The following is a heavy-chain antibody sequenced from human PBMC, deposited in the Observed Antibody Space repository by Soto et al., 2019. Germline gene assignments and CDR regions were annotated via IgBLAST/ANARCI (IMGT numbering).Heavy chain of an antibody. V-gene: IGHV1-69*01. Sequence: QVQLVQSGAEVKKPGSSVKVSCKASGGTFSSYAISWVRQAPGQGLAWMGGIIPIFGTANYAQTFQGRVTITADESTSTSYMELSSLRSEDTAVYYCAREGGSGSYYNAFYYYYYGMDVWGQGTTVTVSS. D-gene: IGHD3-10*01. CDR1: GGTFSSYA. CDR2: IIPIFGTA. J-gene: IGHJ6*02. CDR3: AREGGSGSYYNAFYYYYYGMDV.